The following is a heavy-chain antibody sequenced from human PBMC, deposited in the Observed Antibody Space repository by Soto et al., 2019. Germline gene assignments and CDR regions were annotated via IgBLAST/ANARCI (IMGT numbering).Heavy chain of an antibody. D-gene: IGHD6-6*01. CDR2: INHSGIT. J-gene: IGHJ6*02. V-gene: IGHV4-34*01. CDR3: ARARSSVPARRGIGYYGLDA. CDR1: GGSFSGYY. Sequence: QVQLQQWGAGLLKPSETLSLTCVVNGGSFSGYYWSWIRLPPGKGLEWIGEINHSGITDSNPSLKSRVTISVDAPRNQFSLDLTSVTAADTAVYYCARARSSVPARRGIGYYGLDAWGQGTTVSGSS.